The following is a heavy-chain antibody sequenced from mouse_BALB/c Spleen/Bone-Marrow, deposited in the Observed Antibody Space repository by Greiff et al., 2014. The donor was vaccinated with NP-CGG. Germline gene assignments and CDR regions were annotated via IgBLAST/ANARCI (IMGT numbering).Heavy chain of an antibody. D-gene: IGHD1-2*01. Sequence: VQLKHSGTVLARLGAAVKMSCKASGYSSISYWMHWAKQRPGQGLEWIGSIYLGNSDTSYNQKFKGKAKLTAVTSANTAYMELSSLTNEDSAVYYYTRPLYGYVGFAYWGQGTLVTVSA. CDR2: IYLGNSDT. J-gene: IGHJ3*01. CDR3: TRPLYGYVGFAY. V-gene: IGHV1-5*01. CDR1: GYSSISYW.